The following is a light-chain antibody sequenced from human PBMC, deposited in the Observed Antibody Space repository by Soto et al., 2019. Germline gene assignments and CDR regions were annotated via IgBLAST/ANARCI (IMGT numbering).Light chain of an antibody. V-gene: IGKV3-20*01. Sequence: NVLTQSPGTLSLSPGEGATLSCRASQYLSGPFLAWYHQRPGQAPRLLIYDASTRATGIPDRFSGSESETDFTLTISRLEPEDFGIYYCQQYGRSPLTFGGGTRVQIK. CDR2: DAS. CDR1: QYLSGPF. CDR3: QQYGRSPLT. J-gene: IGKJ4*01.